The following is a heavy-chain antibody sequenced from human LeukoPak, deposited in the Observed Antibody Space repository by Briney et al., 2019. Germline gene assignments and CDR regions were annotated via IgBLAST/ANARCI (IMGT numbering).Heavy chain of an antibody. Sequence: PGRSLRLSCAASGSTFSDYGMHWVRQAPGKGLEWVAVIAYDSSHKYCADSVKGRFTISRDNSKNTLYLQMNSLRPEDTAVYYCAKDGPERIFEYWGQGTPVTVSA. J-gene: IGHJ4*02. D-gene: IGHD1-14*01. CDR3: AKDGPERIFEY. CDR1: GSTFSDYG. CDR2: IAYDSSHK. V-gene: IGHV3-30*18.